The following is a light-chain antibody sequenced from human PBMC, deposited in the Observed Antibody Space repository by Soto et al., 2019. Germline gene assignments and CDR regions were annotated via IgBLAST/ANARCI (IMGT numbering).Light chain of an antibody. CDR1: QSISSY. Sequence: DIQMTQSPYYLSASVGDRVTITCRASQSISSYLNWYHQKPGKAHKXVIYAASSLQSGVPSRFSGSRYGTDGNITISSLQPEDGLTYYCQQSYSTTITFGQGTRREIK. J-gene: IGKJ5*01. V-gene: IGKV1-39*01. CDR3: QQSYSTTIT. CDR2: AAS.